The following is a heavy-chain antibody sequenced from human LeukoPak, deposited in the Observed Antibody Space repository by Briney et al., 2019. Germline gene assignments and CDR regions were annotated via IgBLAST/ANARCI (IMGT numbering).Heavy chain of an antibody. J-gene: IGHJ5*02. CDR1: GYSFSNYW. CDR3: ARSQMMDWFDP. CDR2: IYPVDSDT. D-gene: IGHD3-16*01. V-gene: IGHV5-51*01. Sequence: GESLKISCKGSGYSFSNYWIAWVRQMPGKGLEWMGIIYPVDSDTKYSPSFQGQVTISADRSISTAYLQWSSLKASDTVMYYCARSQMMDWFDPWGQGTLVTVSS.